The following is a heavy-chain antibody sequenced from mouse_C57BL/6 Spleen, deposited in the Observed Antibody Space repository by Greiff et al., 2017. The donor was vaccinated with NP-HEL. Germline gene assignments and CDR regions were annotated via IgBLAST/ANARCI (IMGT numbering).Heavy chain of an antibody. CDR3: ARSLGNYGFAY. J-gene: IGHJ3*01. CDR1: GFTFSDYG. V-gene: IGHV5-17*01. D-gene: IGHD2-1*01. Sequence: EVKVVESGGGLVKPGGSLKLSCAASGFTFSDYGMHWVRQAPEKGLEWVAYISSGSSTIYYADTVKGRFTISRDNAKNTLFLQMTSLRSEDTAMYYCARSLGNYGFAYWGQGTLVTVSA. CDR2: ISSGSSTI.